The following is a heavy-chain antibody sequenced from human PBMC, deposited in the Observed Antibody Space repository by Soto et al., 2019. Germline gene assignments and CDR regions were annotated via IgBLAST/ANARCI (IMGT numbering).Heavy chain of an antibody. CDR2: IIPFFGTA. CDR3: ARIPYCISWYVEIDP. V-gene: IGHV1-69*12. J-gene: IGHJ5*02. CDR1: GGTFSSYA. D-gene: IGHD6-13*01. Sequence: QVQLVQSGAGVKKPGSSVKVSCKASGGTFSSYAISWVRQAPGQGLEWMGGIIPFFGTANYAKKFQGRVTITADESTSTAYMVLSSLRSEDTAVYYCARIPYCISWYVEIDPWGQGTLVTVSS.